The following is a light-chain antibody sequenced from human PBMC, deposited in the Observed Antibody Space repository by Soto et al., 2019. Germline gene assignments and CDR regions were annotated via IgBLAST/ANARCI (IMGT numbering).Light chain of an antibody. CDR3: QQSYSFPTA. J-gene: IGKJ4*01. Sequence: DIQMTQSPSSLSASVGDRVTITCRTSLTISTYLNWYQQKPGKAPKLLTNTASSLRSGVPSRFSVSGSGTYFTLTISSLQPEDFATYYCQQSYSFPTAFGGGTKVDIK. CDR1: LTISTY. CDR2: TAS. V-gene: IGKV1-39*01.